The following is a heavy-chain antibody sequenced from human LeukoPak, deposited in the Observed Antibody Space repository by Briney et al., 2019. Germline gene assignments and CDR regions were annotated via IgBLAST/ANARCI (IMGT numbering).Heavy chain of an antibody. J-gene: IGHJ4*02. Sequence: SGGSLRLSCAASGFTFSSYSMNWVRQAPGKGLEWVSYISSSSSTIYYAESVKGRFTISRDNSKNTLYLQMNSLRAEDTAVYYCAKNEGRSIAVAGTYFDYWGQGTLVTVSS. V-gene: IGHV3-48*01. CDR2: ISSSSSTI. D-gene: IGHD6-19*01. CDR3: AKNEGRSIAVAGTYFDY. CDR1: GFTFSSYS.